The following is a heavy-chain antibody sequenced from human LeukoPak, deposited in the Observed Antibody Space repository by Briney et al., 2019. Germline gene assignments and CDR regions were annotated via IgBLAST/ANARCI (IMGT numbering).Heavy chain of an antibody. CDR3: ARIMYYYDSSGYHGAYYFDY. CDR1: GGTFISYA. V-gene: IGHV1-69*01. J-gene: IGHJ4*02. D-gene: IGHD3-22*01. CDR2: IIPIFGTA. Sequence: SVKVSCKASGGTFISYAISWVRQAPGQGLEWMGGIIPIFGTANYAQKFQGRVTITADESTSTAYMELSSLRSEDTAVYYCARIMYYYDSSGYHGAYYFDYWGQGTLVTVSS.